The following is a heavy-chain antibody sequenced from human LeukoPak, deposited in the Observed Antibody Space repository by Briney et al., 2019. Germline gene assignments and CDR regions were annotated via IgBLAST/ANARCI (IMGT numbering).Heavy chain of an antibody. D-gene: IGHD3-22*01. CDR1: GGSFSGYY. CDR2: INHSGST. CDR3: ARVPSRTPNYYDSSGYQVGNWFDP. Sequence: SETLSLTCAVYGGSFSGYYWSWIRQPPGKGLEWIGEINHSGSTNYNPSLKSRVTISVDTSKNQFSLKLSSVTAADTAVYYCARVPSRTPNYYDSSGYQVGNWFDPWGQGTLVTVSS. J-gene: IGHJ5*02. V-gene: IGHV4-34*01.